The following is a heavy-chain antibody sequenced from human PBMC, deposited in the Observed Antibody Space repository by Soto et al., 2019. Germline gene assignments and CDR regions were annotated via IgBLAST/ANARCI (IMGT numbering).Heavy chain of an antibody. D-gene: IGHD4-17*01. J-gene: IGHJ4*02. CDR3: ARGPDDSDVPRWDY. CDR1: GYNFTQYY. V-gene: IGHV1-46*03. Sequence: QVQLVQSGAEVRKPGASVRLSCEPSGYNFTQYYIHWVRQAPGQGLEWMGIIKLRGGTTEYAHKFRGRVTVTGDTSTSTAYMQLSSLRPDDTAVYFCARGPDDSDVPRWDYWGQGTLVTVSS. CDR2: IKLRGGTT.